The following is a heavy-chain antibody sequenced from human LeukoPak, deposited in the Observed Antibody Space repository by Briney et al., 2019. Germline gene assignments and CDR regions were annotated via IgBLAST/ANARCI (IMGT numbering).Heavy chain of an antibody. D-gene: IGHD2-8*01. CDR2: ISGSGDNT. J-gene: IGHJ3*02. CDR3: ARGYCTNGVCEDAFDI. CDR1: GFTFSSHG. Sequence: GGSLRLSCAASGFTFSSHGMSWVRQAPGKGLEWVSTISGSGDNTYYADSVKGRFTISRDNSKNTLYLQMNSLRSEDAAVYYCARGYCTNGVCEDAFDIWGQGTMVTVSS. V-gene: IGHV3-23*01.